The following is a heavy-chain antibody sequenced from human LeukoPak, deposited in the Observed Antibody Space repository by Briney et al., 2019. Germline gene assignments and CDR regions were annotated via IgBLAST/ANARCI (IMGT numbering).Heavy chain of an antibody. J-gene: IGHJ4*02. D-gene: IGHD2-21*01. CDR3: AKAPVTTCRGAYCYPFDY. Sequence: PGGSLRLSCAASEFTFSSYAMHWVRQAPGKGLEWVAVISYDGNKKYYADSVKGRFTISRDNSKNTLFLQMNRLRPEDAAVYYCAKAPVTTCRGAYCYPFDYWGQGTLVTVSS. CDR2: ISYDGNKK. V-gene: IGHV3-30*04. CDR1: EFTFSSYA.